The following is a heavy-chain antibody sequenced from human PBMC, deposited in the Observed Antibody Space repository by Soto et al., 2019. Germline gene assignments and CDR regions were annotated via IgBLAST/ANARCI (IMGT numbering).Heavy chain of an antibody. J-gene: IGHJ5*02. CDR3: SRGIDAYKGGRT. Sequence: QVQLHQWGAGLLKPSETLSLTCAVFDESLSDYYYTWTRQPPGKGLEWIGELHPSGSNHYNPSLTPRVTLSQDTSNKQSPLALLSVTAADTAVYYCSRGIDAYKGGRTWGQGTLVTVSS. CDR1: DESLSDYY. CDR2: LHPSGSN. D-gene: IGHD1-1*01. V-gene: IGHV4-34*01.